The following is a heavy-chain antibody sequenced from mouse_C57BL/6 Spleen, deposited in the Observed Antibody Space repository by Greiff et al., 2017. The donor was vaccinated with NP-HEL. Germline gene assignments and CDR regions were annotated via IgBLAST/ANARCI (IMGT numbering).Heavy chain of an antibody. D-gene: IGHD1-1*01. J-gene: IGHJ1*03. CDR1: GYTFTSYW. Sequence: QVQLQQPGAELVRPGSSVKLSCKASGYTFTSYWMHWVKQRPIQGLEWIGNIDPSDSETHYNQKFKDKATLTVDKSSSTAYMQLSSLTSEDSAVYYCASFITTVVAGTSMSDYGSSWYFDVWGTGTTVTVSS. CDR2: IDPSDSET. CDR3: ASFITTVVAGTSMSDYGSSWYFDV. V-gene: IGHV1-52*01.